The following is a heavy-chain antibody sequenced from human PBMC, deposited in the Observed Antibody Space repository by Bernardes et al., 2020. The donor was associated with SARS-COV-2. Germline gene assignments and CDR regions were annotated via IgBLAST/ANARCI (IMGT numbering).Heavy chain of an antibody. CDR3: ARDLPGNDGSDY. CDR2: IWYDGSNK. V-gene: IGHV3-33*01. J-gene: IGHJ4*02. Sequence: GGSLRLSCAASGFTFSSYGMHWVRQAPGRGLEWVAIIWYDGSNKYYADSVKGRFTISRDNAKNTLYLQMNSLRAEDTAVYYCARDLPGNDGSDYWGQGTLVTVSS. D-gene: IGHD1-1*01. CDR1: GFTFSSYG.